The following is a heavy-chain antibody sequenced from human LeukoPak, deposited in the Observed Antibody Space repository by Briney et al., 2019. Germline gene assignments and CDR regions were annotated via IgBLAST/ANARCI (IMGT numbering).Heavy chain of an antibody. CDR1: GGSIGSTNYY. CDR3: ARIPTNAVPSAHNGFDI. CDR2: IYYSGSI. D-gene: IGHD6-19*01. Sequence: SETLSLTCTVSGGSIGSTNYYWGWIRQPPGKGLEWIANIYYSGSIYYNPSLKSRVTISVDTSKNQFSLRLNSVTAADTSIYYCARIPTNAVPSAHNGFDIWGQGTMLTVSS. J-gene: IGHJ3*02. V-gene: IGHV4-39*01.